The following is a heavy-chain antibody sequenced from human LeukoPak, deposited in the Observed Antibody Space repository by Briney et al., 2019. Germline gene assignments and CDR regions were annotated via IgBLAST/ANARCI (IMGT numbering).Heavy chain of an antibody. CDR2: ISTYNTNT. CDR1: GYTFTDYA. D-gene: IGHD2-21*01. V-gene: IGHV1-18*01. CDR3: ARRSYCGADCYGKALDY. Sequence: EAAVKVSCKASGYTFTDYAITWVRQAPGQGVEWMGWISTYNTNTNYAQKFQDRVAMTTDTSTSTAYMELRSLRSDDTAIYYCARRSYCGADCYGKALDYWGQGTLVTVSS. J-gene: IGHJ4*02.